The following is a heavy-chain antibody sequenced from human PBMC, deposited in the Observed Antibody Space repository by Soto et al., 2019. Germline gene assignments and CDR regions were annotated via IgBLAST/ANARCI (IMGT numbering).Heavy chain of an antibody. D-gene: IGHD3-10*01. J-gene: IGHJ4*02. CDR2: IFHDGTA. Sequence: SETLSLTCAVSGVSISSGNWWTWVRQTPQRGLEYIGEIFHDGTANYYPSFERRVAISVDTYKNQFSLKLTSVTAADTAIYFCARLVYDTRLNYMYFDFWGQGALGTVSS. CDR1: GVSISSGNW. V-gene: IGHV4-4*02. CDR3: ARLVYDTRLNYMYFDF.